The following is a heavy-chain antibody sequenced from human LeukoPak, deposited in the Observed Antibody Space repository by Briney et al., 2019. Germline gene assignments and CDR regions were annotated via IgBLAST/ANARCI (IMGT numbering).Heavy chain of an antibody. V-gene: IGHV1-18*01. J-gene: IGHJ6*02. CDR3: ARDRRYGSGSYFYYYYGMDV. D-gene: IGHD3-10*01. Sequence: EASVKVSCKASGYTFTSYGISWARQAPGQGLEWMGWISAYNGNTNYAQKLQGRVTMTTDTSTSTAYMELRSLRSDDTAVYYCARDRRYGSGSYFYYYYGMDVWGQGTTVTVSS. CDR2: ISAYNGNT. CDR1: GYTFTSYG.